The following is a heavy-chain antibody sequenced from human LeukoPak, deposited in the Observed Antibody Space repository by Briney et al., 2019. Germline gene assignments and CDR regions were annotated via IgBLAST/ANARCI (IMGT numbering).Heavy chain of an antibody. Sequence: SETLSLTCTVSGGSISSYYWSWIRQPPGKGLEWIGYIYYSGSTNYNPSLKSRVTISVDTSKNQFSLKLSSVTAADTAVYYCARVGFKRYCSSTSCKGPYIYFDYWGQGTLVTVSS. CDR1: GGSISSYY. CDR3: ARVGFKRYCSSTSCKGPYIYFDY. CDR2: IYYSGST. D-gene: IGHD2-2*01. V-gene: IGHV4-59*01. J-gene: IGHJ4*02.